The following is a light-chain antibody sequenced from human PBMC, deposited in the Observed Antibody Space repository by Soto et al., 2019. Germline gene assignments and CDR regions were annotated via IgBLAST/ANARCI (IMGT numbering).Light chain of an antibody. CDR1: QSISSN. J-gene: IGKJ3*01. CDR2: GAS. V-gene: IGKV3-15*01. Sequence: EIVMTQSPATLSVSPGERATLSCRASQSISSNLAWYQQKPGQAPRLLIYGASTRATGIPATFSGSGSGTEFTRTISSLQSEDFVVYYCQQYNNCPFTVGHGTKVDIK. CDR3: QQYNNCPFT.